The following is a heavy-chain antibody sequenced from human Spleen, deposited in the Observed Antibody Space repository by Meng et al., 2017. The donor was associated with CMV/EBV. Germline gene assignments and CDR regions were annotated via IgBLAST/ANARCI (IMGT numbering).Heavy chain of an antibody. D-gene: IGHD6-19*01. CDR1: GGSINSSSYY. Sequence: SETLSLTCSVSGGSINSSSYYWGWIRQPPGKGLEWIGSLYQSGSTFYNPSLKSRVTISVDTSKNHFSLKLSSVTAADTAVYYCATPRAGYASGWSFDYWGQGALVTVSS. CDR3: ATPRAGYASGWSFDY. CDR2: LYQSGST. J-gene: IGHJ4*02. V-gene: IGHV4-39*07.